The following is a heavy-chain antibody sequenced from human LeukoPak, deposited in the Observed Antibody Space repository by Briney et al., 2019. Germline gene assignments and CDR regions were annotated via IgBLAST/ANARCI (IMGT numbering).Heavy chain of an antibody. CDR3: AKAHIVVVVAATAFDY. CDR2: ISGSGGST. D-gene: IGHD2-15*01. CDR1: EFTFSSYA. Sequence: PGGSLRLSCAASEFTFSSYAMSWVRQAPGKGLEWVSAISGSGGSTYYADSVKGRFTISRDNSKNTLYLQMNSLRAEDTAVYYCAKAHIVVVVAATAFDYWGQGTLVTVSS. V-gene: IGHV3-23*01. J-gene: IGHJ4*02.